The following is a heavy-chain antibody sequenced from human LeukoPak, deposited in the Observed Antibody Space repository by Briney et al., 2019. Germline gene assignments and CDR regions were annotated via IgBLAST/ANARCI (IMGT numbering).Heavy chain of an antibody. V-gene: IGHV3-15*01. D-gene: IGHD1-26*01. Sequence: PGGSLRPSCAASGFTFSNAWMSWVRQAPGKGLEWVGRIKSKTDGGTTDYAAPVKGRFTISRDDSKNTLYLQMNSLKTEDTAVYYCTTSEVGATSLDYWGQGTLVTVSS. J-gene: IGHJ4*02. CDR3: TTSEVGATSLDY. CDR2: IKSKTDGGTT. CDR1: GFTFSNAW.